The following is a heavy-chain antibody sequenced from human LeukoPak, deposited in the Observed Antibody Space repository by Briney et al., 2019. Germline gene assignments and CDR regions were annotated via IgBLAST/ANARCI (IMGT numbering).Heavy chain of an antibody. J-gene: IGHJ3*02. D-gene: IGHD3-16*02. CDR2: ISSSSSYI. Sequence: PGGSLRLSCAASGFTFSSYSMNWVRQAPGKGLEWVSSISSSSSYIYYADSVKGRFTISRDNAKNSLYLQMNSLRAEDTAVYYCARVGIFDDYVWGSYRSGYDAFDIWGQGTMVTVSS. V-gene: IGHV3-21*01. CDR3: ARVGIFDDYVWGSYRSGYDAFDI. CDR1: GFTFSSYS.